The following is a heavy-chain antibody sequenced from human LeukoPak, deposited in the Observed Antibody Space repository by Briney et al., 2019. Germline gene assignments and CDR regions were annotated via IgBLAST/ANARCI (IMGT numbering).Heavy chain of an antibody. V-gene: IGHV3-9*01. CDR1: GFTFKDYC. Sequence: SGRSLRLSCAATGFTFKDYCMHWVRQPPGKGLEWVSNINWNGGGTDYADSVKGRFTISRDNAKNSLYLQLSSLRPEDTALYYCAKHMRATNTYSFFGLDVWGQGTTVTVSS. D-gene: IGHD1-26*01. J-gene: IGHJ6*02. CDR2: INWNGGGT. CDR3: AKHMRATNTYSFFGLDV.